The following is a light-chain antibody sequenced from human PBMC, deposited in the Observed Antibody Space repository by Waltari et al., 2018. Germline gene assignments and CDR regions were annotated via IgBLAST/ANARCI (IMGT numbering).Light chain of an antibody. Sequence: QSALTQPASVSGSPGQSIPISCTGTSNDVGVYNYVSWYQHLPGKAPKLIIYDVSRWPWVVSNRFSGTKSGNTASLTISGLQAEDEANYYCSSYTNTNTIVFGGGTKVTVL. CDR3: SSYTNTNTIV. J-gene: IGLJ2*01. CDR1: SNDVGVYNY. V-gene: IGLV2-14*03. CDR2: DVS.